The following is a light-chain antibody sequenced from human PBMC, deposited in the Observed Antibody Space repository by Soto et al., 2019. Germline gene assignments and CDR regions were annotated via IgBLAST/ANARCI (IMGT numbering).Light chain of an antibody. CDR3: HQYVSSPPAWA. CDR2: ATS. J-gene: IGKJ1*01. CDR1: QSVSSSY. V-gene: IGKV3-20*01. Sequence: EIVLTQSPGTLSLSPGERATLSCRTSQSVSSSYLAWSQQKPGQAPRLLISATSSRANGVPDRFSGSGSGTDFTLTISRLEPEDSAVYYCHQYVSSPPAWAFGQGTKVEIK.